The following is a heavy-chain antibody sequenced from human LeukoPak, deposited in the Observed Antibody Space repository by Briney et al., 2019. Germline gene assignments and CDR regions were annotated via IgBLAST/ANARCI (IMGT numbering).Heavy chain of an antibody. Sequence: PSETLSLTCAVYGGSFRGYYWSWIRQPPGKGLEWIGEINHSGSTNYSPSLKSRVTISVDTSKNQFSLKLRSVTAADTAVYYCARISSSNWYNERGAFDVWGQGTMVTVSS. V-gene: IGHV4-34*01. J-gene: IGHJ3*01. CDR2: INHSGST. D-gene: IGHD6-13*01. CDR1: GGSFRGYY. CDR3: ARISSSNWYNERGAFDV.